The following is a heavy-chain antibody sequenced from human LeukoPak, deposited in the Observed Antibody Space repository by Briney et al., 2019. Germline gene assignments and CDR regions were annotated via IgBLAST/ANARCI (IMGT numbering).Heavy chain of an antibody. Sequence: GASVKVSCKASGYTFTNYAMHWVRQAPGQRLEWMRWINAGNGNTKYSQKFQGRVTITRDTSASTAYMKLSSLRSEDTAVYYCARDRGVTMVRGVIDSFDYWGQGTLVTVSS. CDR1: GYTFTNYA. D-gene: IGHD3-10*01. CDR3: ARDRGVTMVRGVIDSFDY. V-gene: IGHV1-3*01. CDR2: INAGNGNT. J-gene: IGHJ4*02.